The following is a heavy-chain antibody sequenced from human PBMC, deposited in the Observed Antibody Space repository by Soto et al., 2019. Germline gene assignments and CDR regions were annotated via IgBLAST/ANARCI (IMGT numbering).Heavy chain of an antibody. CDR3: ARVGTYYYDSSGSPTEGYYGMDV. Sequence: QVQLQESGPGLVKPSETLSLTCTVSGGSISSYYWSWIRQPAGKGLEWIGRIYTSGSTNYNPSLKSRVTMSVDAAKNQFYLKLSSVTAADTAVYYCARVGTYYYDSSGSPTEGYYGMDVWGQGTTVTVSS. CDR2: IYTSGST. V-gene: IGHV4-4*07. J-gene: IGHJ6*02. CDR1: GGSISSYY. D-gene: IGHD3-22*01.